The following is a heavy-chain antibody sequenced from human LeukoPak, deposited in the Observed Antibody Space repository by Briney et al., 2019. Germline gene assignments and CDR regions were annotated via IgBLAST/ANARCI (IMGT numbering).Heavy chain of an antibody. Sequence: GGSLRLSCAASGFSFSSFGIHWVRQAPGKGLEWVAFIRYDETDKYYADSVKGRSTISRDNSKNTLYLQMNSLRGEDTAIYYCARDSSLWFGPLDYWGQGTLVTVSS. CDR3: ARDSSLWFGPLDY. CDR2: IRYDETDK. D-gene: IGHD3-10*01. CDR1: GFSFSSFG. J-gene: IGHJ4*02. V-gene: IGHV3-30*02.